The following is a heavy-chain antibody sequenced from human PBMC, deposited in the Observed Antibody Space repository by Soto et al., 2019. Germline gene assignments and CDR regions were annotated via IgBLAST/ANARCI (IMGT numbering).Heavy chain of an antibody. Sequence: SETLSLTFIVSGDSISSSSYYWVWIRQPPGKGLEWIGSIYYSGTTYYNPSLESRVTISIDTSKNQFSLKVSSLTAADTAVYYCAKTGPYDILTYWYFDLWGRGTLVTVSS. V-gene: IGHV4-39*01. J-gene: IGHJ2*01. CDR1: GDSISSSSYY. D-gene: IGHD3-9*01. CDR2: IYYSGTT. CDR3: AKTGPYDILTYWYFDL.